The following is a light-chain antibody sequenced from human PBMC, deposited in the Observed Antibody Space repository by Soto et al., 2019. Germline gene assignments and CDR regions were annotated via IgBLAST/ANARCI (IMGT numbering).Light chain of an antibody. Sequence: EIVLTQSPATVSLSPGERATLSCRASQTISSDLAWYQQKPGQAPRLLIYDASSRPAGIPARFSGSGSGTDFTLTISSLEPEDFAVYYCQQRSSWPLTFGGGTKVEIK. V-gene: IGKV3-11*01. J-gene: IGKJ4*01. CDR2: DAS. CDR1: QTISSD. CDR3: QQRSSWPLT.